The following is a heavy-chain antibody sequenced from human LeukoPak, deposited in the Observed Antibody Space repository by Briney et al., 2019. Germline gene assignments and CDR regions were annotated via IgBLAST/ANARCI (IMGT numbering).Heavy chain of an antibody. D-gene: IGHD3-10*01. CDR1: GYTFSSYG. V-gene: IGHV1-18*01. CDR2: INPYNGNT. J-gene: IGHJ3*02. Sequence: ASVKVSCKASGYTFSSYGITWVRQAPGQGLEWMGWINPYNGNTNYAQKLQDRVIMTTDTPTSTAYMELRNLISDDTAVYYCTRDRVSGQYYSDSFDTWGQGTMVTVSS. CDR3: TRDRVSGQYYSDSFDT.